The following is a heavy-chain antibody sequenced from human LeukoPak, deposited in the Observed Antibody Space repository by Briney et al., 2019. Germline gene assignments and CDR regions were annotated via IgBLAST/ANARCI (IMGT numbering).Heavy chain of an antibody. CDR2: ISSSSSYI. CDR1: GLTFSSYS. CDR3: AIPWVAVAGNDLGY. V-gene: IGHV3-21*01. Sequence: GGSLRLSCAVSGLTFSSYSMNWVRQAPGKGLEWVSSISSSSSYIYYADSVKGRFTISRDNAKNSLYLQMNSLRAEDTAVYYCAIPWVAVAGNDLGYWGQGTLVTVSS. J-gene: IGHJ4*02. D-gene: IGHD6-19*01.